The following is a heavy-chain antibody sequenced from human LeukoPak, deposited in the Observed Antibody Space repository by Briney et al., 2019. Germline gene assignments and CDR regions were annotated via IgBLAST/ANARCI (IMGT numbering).Heavy chain of an antibody. CDR2: IYSGGST. J-gene: IGHJ4*02. CDR1: GFTVSSNY. Sequence: GETLRLSCAASGFTVSSNYMSWVRQAPGKGLEWVSVIYSGGSTYYADSVKGRFTISRDNSKNTLYLQMNSLRAEDTAVYYCARRAGDYSHPYDYWGQGTLVTVSS. CDR3: ARRAGDYSHPYDY. D-gene: IGHD3-22*01. V-gene: IGHV3-53*01.